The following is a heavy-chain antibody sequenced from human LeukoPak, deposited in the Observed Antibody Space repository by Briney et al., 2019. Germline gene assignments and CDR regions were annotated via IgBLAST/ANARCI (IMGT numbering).Heavy chain of an antibody. Sequence: ASVKVSCKASEYTFTGYYINWVRQAPGQGLEWMGWINPNSGGTKYAQKFQDKVTMTRDTSISTAYMELSRLRSDDTAIYYCARVDAFVFEIWGHGTMVTVSS. V-gene: IGHV1-2*02. D-gene: IGHD3/OR15-3a*01. J-gene: IGHJ3*02. CDR3: ARVDAFVFEI. CDR2: INPNSGGT. CDR1: EYTFTGYY.